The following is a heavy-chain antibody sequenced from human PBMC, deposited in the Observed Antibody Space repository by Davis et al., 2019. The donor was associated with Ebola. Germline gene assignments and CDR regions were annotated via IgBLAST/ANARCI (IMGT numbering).Heavy chain of an antibody. V-gene: IGHV1-3*01. D-gene: IGHD6-13*01. CDR1: GYTFTSYG. CDR3: ARYSSSNDY. J-gene: IGHJ4*02. CDR2: INAGNGNT. Sequence: AASVKVSCKASGYTFTSYGISWVRQAPGQGLEWMGWINAGNGNTKYSQKFQGRVTITRDTSASTAYMELSSLRSEDTAVYYCARYSSSNDYWGQGTLVTVSS.